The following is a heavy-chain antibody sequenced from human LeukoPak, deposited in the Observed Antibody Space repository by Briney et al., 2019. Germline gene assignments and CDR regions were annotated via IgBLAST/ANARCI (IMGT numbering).Heavy chain of an antibody. CDR3: ARGGRYFDWLSFDY. CDR1: GDTFTSSY. CDR2: INPNSGGT. V-gene: IGHV1-2*02. Sequence: ASVKVSCKASGDTFTSSYMHWVRQAPGHGREWMGWINPNSGGTNYAQKFQGRVTMTRDTSISTAYMELSRLRSDDTAVYYCARGGRYFDWLSFDYWGQGTLVTVSS. D-gene: IGHD3-9*01. J-gene: IGHJ4*02.